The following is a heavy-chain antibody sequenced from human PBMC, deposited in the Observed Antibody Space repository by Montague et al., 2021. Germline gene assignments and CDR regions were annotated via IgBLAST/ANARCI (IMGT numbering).Heavy chain of an antibody. V-gene: IGHV3-23*01. D-gene: IGHD5-24*01. CDR1: GFTLDSYM. J-gene: IGHJ4*02. CDR3: ASDGYNWIPYDY. CDR2: SSGTGADT. Sequence: SLRLSCAGSGFTLDSYMMSWVRQAPGKGLEWVSASSGTGADTYYADSVKGRFTISRDNSKNTLYLQMDSLRDDDTAVYYCASDGYNWIPYDYWGQGTLVTVSS.